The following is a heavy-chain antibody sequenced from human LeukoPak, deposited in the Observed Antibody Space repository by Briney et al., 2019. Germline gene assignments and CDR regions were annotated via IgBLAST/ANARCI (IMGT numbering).Heavy chain of an antibody. J-gene: IGHJ6*03. V-gene: IGHV3-20*04. CDR2: INWNGGST. Sequence: PEGSLRLSCAASGFTFDDYGMSWVRQAPGKGLEWVSGINWNGGSTGYADSVKGRFTISRDNAKNSLYLQMNSLRAEDTALYYCASSGWYYYYYYMDVWGKGTTVTVSS. CDR3: ASSGWYYYYYYMDV. D-gene: IGHD6-19*01. CDR1: GFTFDDYG.